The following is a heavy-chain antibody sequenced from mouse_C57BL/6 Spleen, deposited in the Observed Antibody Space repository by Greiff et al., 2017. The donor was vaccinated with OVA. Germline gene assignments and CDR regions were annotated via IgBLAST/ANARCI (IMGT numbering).Heavy chain of an antibody. J-gene: IGHJ3*01. Sequence: EVKVVESGPGMVKPSQSLSLTCTVTGYSITSGYDWHWIRHFPGNKLEWMGYISYSGSTNYNPSLKSRISITHDTSKNHFFLKLNSVTTEDTATYYCARADYYGSRGGFAYWGQGTLVTVSA. CDR2: ISYSGST. V-gene: IGHV3-1*01. D-gene: IGHD1-1*01. CDR1: GYSITSGYD. CDR3: ARADYYGSRGGFAY.